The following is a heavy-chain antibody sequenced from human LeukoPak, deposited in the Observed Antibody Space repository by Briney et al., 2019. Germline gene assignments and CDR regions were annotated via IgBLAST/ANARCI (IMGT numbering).Heavy chain of an antibody. J-gene: IGHJ4*02. Sequence: GGSLRLSCAASGLTFSSYGMHWVRQAPGKGLEWVAFIRYDGSNKYYADSVKGRFTISRDNAKNSLYLQMNSLRAEDTAVYYCARDSDYDFWSGYYHRTDFDYWGQGTLVTVSS. V-gene: IGHV3-30*02. D-gene: IGHD3-3*01. CDR3: ARDSDYDFWSGYYHRTDFDY. CDR2: IRYDGSNK. CDR1: GLTFSSYG.